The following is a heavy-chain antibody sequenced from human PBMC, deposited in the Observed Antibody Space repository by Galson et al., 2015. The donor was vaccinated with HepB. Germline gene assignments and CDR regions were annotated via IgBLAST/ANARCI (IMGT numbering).Heavy chain of an antibody. CDR1: EFSLSYYW. D-gene: IGHD6-19*01. CDR3: ARGSSDWYGIDY. CDR2: ISSDGGHK. V-gene: IGHV3-74*01. Sequence: SLRLSCAASEFSLSYYWMIWVRQVPGKGLVWVSRISSDGGHKNYADSVKGRFTISRDNAKNTLFLEMNSLSADDTAVYYCARGSSDWYGIDYWGQGILVTVSS. J-gene: IGHJ4*02.